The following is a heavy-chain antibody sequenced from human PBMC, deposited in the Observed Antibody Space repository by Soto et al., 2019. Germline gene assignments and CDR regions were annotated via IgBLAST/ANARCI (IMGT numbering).Heavy chain of an antibody. CDR3: ARGLEWELLLDAFDI. J-gene: IGHJ3*02. D-gene: IGHD1-26*01. CDR1: GGSITSGVYY. Sequence: QVQLQKSGPGLVKPSQTLSLTCTVSGGSITSGVYYWSWIRQHPGKGLEWIGYIYYSGSTFCNPSLKSRVTISVDTSKNQFSLKLSSVTAADTAVYFCARGLEWELLLDAFDIWGQGTMVTVSS. CDR2: IYYSGST. V-gene: IGHV4-31*03.